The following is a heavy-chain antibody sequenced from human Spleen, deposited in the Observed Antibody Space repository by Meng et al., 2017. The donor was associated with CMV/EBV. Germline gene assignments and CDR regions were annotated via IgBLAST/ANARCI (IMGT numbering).Heavy chain of an antibody. J-gene: IGHJ6*02. CDR1: GYSFTTYG. CDR3: GRERGYCSSIDCYKDGVDV. Sequence: ASVKVSCKASGYSFTTYGISWVRQAPGQGLEWMGWINVYNGKRDYVQNFQGRVTMTTDTSTSTAYMELRSLRSDDTAIYYCGRERGYCSSIDCYKDGVDVWGQGTTVTVSS. V-gene: IGHV1-18*01. D-gene: IGHD2-2*02. CDR2: INVYNGKR.